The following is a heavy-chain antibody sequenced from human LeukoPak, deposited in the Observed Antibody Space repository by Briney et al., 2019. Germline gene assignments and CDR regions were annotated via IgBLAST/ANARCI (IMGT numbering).Heavy chain of an antibody. CDR1: GGSISSYY. CDR2: IYTSGST. D-gene: IGHD7-27*01. J-gene: IGHJ5*02. CDR3: ARLKLGFRWFDP. V-gene: IGHV4-4*09. Sequence: SETLSLTCTVSGGSISSYYWSWMRQPPGKGLEWIGYIYTSGSTNYNPSLKSRVTISVDTSKNQFSLKLSSVTAADTAVYYCARLKLGFRWFDPWGQGTLVTVSS.